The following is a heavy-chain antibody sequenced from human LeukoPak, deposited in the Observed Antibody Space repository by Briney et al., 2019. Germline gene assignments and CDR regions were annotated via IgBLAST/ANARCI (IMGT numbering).Heavy chain of an antibody. CDR1: GFTFSSYE. V-gene: IGHV3-21*05. D-gene: IGHD3-10*01. CDR3: ARDYSGMVRGFDYYHYMDV. CDR2: ISSSSSYI. Sequence: PGGSLRLSCAASGFTFSSYEMNWVRQAPGKGLEWVSYISSSSSYIYYADSVKGRFTISRDNAKNSLYLQMNSLRAEDTAVYYCARDYSGMVRGFDYYHYMDVWGKGTTVTISS. J-gene: IGHJ6*03.